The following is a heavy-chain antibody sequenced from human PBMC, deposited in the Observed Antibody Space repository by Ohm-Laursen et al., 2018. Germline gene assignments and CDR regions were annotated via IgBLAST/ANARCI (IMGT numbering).Heavy chain of an antibody. CDR2: ISYDGSNK. Sequence: SLRLSCAVSGFTFSSYGMHWVRQAPGKGLEWVAVISYDGSNKYYADSVKGRFTISRDNSKNTLYLQMNSLRAEDTAVYYCAKDKRSPYDFWSGYYMDVWGQGTTVTVSS. J-gene: IGHJ6*02. V-gene: IGHV3-30*18. CDR3: AKDKRSPYDFWSGYYMDV. CDR1: GFTFSSYG. D-gene: IGHD3-3*01.